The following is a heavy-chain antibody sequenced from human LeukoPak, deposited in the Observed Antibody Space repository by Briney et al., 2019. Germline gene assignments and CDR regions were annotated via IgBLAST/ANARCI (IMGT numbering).Heavy chain of an antibody. CDR1: GFTFSSYS. J-gene: IGHJ4*02. CDR2: ISSSGAYI. Sequence: GGSLRLSCAASGFTFSSYSLNWVRQAPGKGLEWVSGISSSGAYIYYADSVKGRFTISGDIAKNSLYLQMNSLRAEDTAVYYCATGLLSSNWYRVDYWGQGTLVTVSS. CDR3: ATGLLSSNWYRVDY. D-gene: IGHD6-13*01. V-gene: IGHV3-21*01.